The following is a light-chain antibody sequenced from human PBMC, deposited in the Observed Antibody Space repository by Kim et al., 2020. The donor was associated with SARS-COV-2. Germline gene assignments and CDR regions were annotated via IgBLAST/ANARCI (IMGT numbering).Light chain of an antibody. CDR3: QVWDSSSDQEV. Sequence: SYELTQPPSVSVAPGKTARINCGGNNIGSKSVHWYQQKPGQAPVLVIYYDSDRPSGIPERFSGSNSGNTATLTISRVEAGDEADYYCQVWDSSSDQEVFGGGTQLTVL. J-gene: IGLJ2*01. CDR1: NIGSKS. CDR2: YDS. V-gene: IGLV3-21*04.